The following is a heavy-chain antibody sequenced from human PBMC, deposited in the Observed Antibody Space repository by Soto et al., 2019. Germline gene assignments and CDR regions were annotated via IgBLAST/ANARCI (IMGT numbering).Heavy chain of an antibody. CDR3: VRDDPHITNLEYEDY. Sequence: GGSLRLSCVASGFTFSNYVMHWVRQAPGKGLEWVAHISYDGNNQYYADSVKGRFTISRDNSKNTLYLQMSSLRVDDTAVYYCVRDDPHITNLEYEDYWGQGNLVTVSS. V-gene: IGHV3-30-3*01. D-gene: IGHD3-3*01. CDR2: ISYDGNNQ. CDR1: GFTFSNYV. J-gene: IGHJ4*02.